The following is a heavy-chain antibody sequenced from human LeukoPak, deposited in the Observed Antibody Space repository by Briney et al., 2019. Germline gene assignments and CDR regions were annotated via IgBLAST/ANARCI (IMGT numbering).Heavy chain of an antibody. CDR2: ISGSGGST. Sequence: GGSLRLFCAASGFTFSSYGMSWVRQAPGKGLEWVSAISGSGGSTYYADSVKGRFTISRDNAKNSLYLQMNSLRAEDTAVYYCARTKTVTTSSFDYWGQGTLVTVSS. CDR1: GFTFSSYG. D-gene: IGHD4-17*01. CDR3: ARTKTVTTSSFDY. V-gene: IGHV3-23*01. J-gene: IGHJ4*02.